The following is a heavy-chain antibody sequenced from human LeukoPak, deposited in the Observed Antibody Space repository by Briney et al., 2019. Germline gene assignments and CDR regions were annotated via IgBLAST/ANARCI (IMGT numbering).Heavy chain of an antibody. CDR2: IYWDDDK. CDR3: AHSNSARYPLYFQN. CDR1: GFSLSTSGVS. J-gene: IGHJ1*01. D-gene: IGHD1-26*01. V-gene: IGHV2-5*02. Sequence: ESGPTLVKPTQTLTLTCTFSGFSLSTSGVSVGWIRQPPGKALEWLALIYWDDDKRYSPSLKSKLTITNDTSKNQVVLTMTNMDPVDTATYYCAHSNSARYPLYFQNWGQGTLVTVSS.